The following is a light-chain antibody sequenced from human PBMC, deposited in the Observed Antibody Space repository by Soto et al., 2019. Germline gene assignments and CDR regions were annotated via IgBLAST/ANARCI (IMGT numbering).Light chain of an antibody. CDR3: QQYGSSGT. Sequence: EIVMTQSPATLSVSPGERVTLSCRASQSVHSYLGWYQQKPGLAPRLLIYGASTRSSGVPARFSGSGSGTDFTLTISRLEHEDFAVYYCQQYGSSGTFGQGTTVDIK. CDR2: GAS. J-gene: IGKJ1*01. CDR1: QSVHSY. V-gene: IGKV3-15*01.